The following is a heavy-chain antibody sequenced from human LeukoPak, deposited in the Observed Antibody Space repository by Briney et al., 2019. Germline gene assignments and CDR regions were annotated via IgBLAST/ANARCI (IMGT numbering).Heavy chain of an antibody. D-gene: IGHD6-19*01. Sequence: SETLSLTCSVSAGSINSYYWSWIRQPPGKELEWIGYIYTSGSPKYNPSLKSRVTMSEDTSKNQFSLKLSSVTAADTAVYYCARLPEYSSGWYFDYWGQGTLVTVSS. V-gene: IGHV4-4*09. J-gene: IGHJ4*02. CDR2: IYTSGSP. CDR1: AGSINSYY. CDR3: ARLPEYSSGWYFDY.